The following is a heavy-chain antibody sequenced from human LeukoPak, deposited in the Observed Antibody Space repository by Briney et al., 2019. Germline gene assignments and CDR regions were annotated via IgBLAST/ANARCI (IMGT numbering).Heavy chain of an antibody. V-gene: IGHV1-69*04. CDR1: GGTFSSYA. CDR3: ARESSGYDSSGYYYVQ. Sequence: PVKVSCKASGGTFSSYAISWVRQAPGQGLEWMGRIIPILGIANYAQKFQGRVTITADKSTSTAYMELSSLRSEDTAVYYCARESSGYDSSGYYYVQWGQGTLVTVSS. J-gene: IGHJ4*02. D-gene: IGHD3-22*01. CDR2: IIPILGIA.